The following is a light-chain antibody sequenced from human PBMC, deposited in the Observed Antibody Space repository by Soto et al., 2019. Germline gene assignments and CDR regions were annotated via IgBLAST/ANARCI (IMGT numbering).Light chain of an antibody. V-gene: IGKV3-20*01. CDR2: GAS. J-gene: IGKJ1*01. CDR3: HQYGSSPWT. CDR1: QSVNSNY. Sequence: EIVLTQSPGTLSLSPGERATLSCRATQSVNSNYLAWYQQKPGQAPRLLIYGASTRATGIPDRFSGSGSGTDFTLVISRLESEDLAVYYCHQYGSSPWTFGQGTKVEIK.